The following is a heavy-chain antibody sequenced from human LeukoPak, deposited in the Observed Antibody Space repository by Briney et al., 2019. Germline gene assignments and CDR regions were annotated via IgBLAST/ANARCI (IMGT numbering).Heavy chain of an antibody. CDR3: ASGLRLSD. V-gene: IGHV3-30-3*01. CDR1: GFTFSSYA. D-gene: IGHD5-12*01. CDR2: ISYDGSNK. Sequence: SGGSLRLSCAAPGFTFSSYAMHWVRQAPGKGLEWVAVISYDGSNKYYADSVKGRFTISRDNSKNTLYLQMNSLRAEDTAVYYCASGLRLSDWGQGTLVTVSS. J-gene: IGHJ4*02.